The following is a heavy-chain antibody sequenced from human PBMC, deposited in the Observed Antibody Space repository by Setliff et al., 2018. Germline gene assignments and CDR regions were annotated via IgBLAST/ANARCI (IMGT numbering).Heavy chain of an antibody. CDR1: DFSVSSNYY. CDR3: ARTSTGRYFDL. Sequence: PSETLSLTCAVSDFSVSSNYYWGWIRQPPGKGLEWIANVYYSGSTYYSPSLKSRVTMSVDTSKSQFSLNLYSVTAADTAVYYCARTSTGRYFDLWGRGTLVTVSS. CDR2: VYYSGST. J-gene: IGHJ2*01. D-gene: IGHD2-2*01. V-gene: IGHV4-38-2*01.